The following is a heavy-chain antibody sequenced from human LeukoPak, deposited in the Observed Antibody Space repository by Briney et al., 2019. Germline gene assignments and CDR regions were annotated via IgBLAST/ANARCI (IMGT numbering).Heavy chain of an antibody. J-gene: IGHJ4*02. CDR3: ARGTRRYCSGGSCYRY. CDR1: GYTFTGYY. V-gene: IGHV1-2*06. D-gene: IGHD2-15*01. Sequence: ASVKVSCKASGYTFTGYYMHWVRQAPGQGLEWMGRINPNSGGTNYAQKFQGRVTMTRDTSISTAYMEPSRLRSDDTAVYYCARGTRRYCSGGSCYRYWGQGTLVTVSS. CDR2: INPNSGGT.